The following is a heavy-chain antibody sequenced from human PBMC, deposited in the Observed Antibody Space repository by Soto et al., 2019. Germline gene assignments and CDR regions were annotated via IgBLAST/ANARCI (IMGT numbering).Heavy chain of an antibody. CDR3: ARDGGYCTNGVCYPTY. J-gene: IGHJ4*02. CDR2: INPNSGGT. CDR1: GYTFTGYY. D-gene: IGHD2-8*01. Sequence: ASVKVSCKASGYTFTGYYMHWVRQAPGQGLEWMGWINPNSGGTNYAQKVQGWVTMTRDTSISTAYMELSRLRSDDTAVYYCARDGGYCTNGVCYPTYWGQGTLVTVSS. V-gene: IGHV1-2*04.